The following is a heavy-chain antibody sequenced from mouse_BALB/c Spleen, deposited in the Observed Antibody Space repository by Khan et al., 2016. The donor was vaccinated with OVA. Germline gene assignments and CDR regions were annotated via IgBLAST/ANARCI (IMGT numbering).Heavy chain of an antibody. CDR1: GYTFTSYV. J-gene: IGHJ4*01. D-gene: IGHD2-14*01. CDR3: ARGRYYRYDGDYAMDY. V-gene: IGHV1S136*01. Sequence: EVQLQQSGPELVKPGASVKMSCKASGYTFTSYVMHWVKQKPGQGLEWIGYINPYNDGTKYNEKFKGKATLTSDKSSSTAYMELSSLTSEDSAVXYCARGRYYRYDGDYAMDYWGQGTSVTVSS. CDR2: INPYNDGT.